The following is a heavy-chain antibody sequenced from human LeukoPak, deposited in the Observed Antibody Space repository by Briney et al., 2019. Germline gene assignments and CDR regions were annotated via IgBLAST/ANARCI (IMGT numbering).Heavy chain of an antibody. J-gene: IGHJ5*02. Sequence: PGGSLRLSCAASGFTVSSNDMSWVRQAPGKGLEWVSIIYSGGSTYYADSVKGRFTISRDNPKNTLFLQMNSLRAEDTAVYYCAGTYSSNWNWFDPWGQGTLVTVSS. CDR2: IYSGGST. D-gene: IGHD6-13*01. V-gene: IGHV3-66*01. CDR3: AGTYSSNWNWFDP. CDR1: GFTVSSND.